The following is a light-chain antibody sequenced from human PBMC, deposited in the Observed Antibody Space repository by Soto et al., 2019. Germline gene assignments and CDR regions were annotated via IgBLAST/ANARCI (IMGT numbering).Light chain of an antibody. CDR1: QSISSY. CDR3: QQYDSVPPT. CDR2: AAS. J-gene: IGKJ5*01. V-gene: IGKV1-39*01. Sequence: DIQMTQSPSSLAASVGDRVTITCRASQSISSYLNWYQQKPGKAPKLLIYAASSLQSGVPSRFSGSGSGTDFTLTISSLQPEDIATYYCQQYDSVPPTFGQGTRREIK.